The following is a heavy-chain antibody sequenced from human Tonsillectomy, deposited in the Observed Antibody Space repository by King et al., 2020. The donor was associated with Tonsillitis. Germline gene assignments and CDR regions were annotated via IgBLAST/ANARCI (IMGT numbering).Heavy chain of an antibody. CDR1: GYSISSDYF. V-gene: IGHV4-38-2*02. Sequence: VQLQESGPGLVKPSETLSLTCTVSGYSISSDYFWGWLRQPPGKGLEWIGSLYHSGSTYYNPSLESRVTISVDTSKNQFSLRLGSVTAADTAVYYCAREGLWFGELLLRYFDYWGQGTLVTVSS. J-gene: IGHJ4*02. CDR2: LYHSGST. D-gene: IGHD3-10*01. CDR3: AREGLWFGELLLRYFDY.